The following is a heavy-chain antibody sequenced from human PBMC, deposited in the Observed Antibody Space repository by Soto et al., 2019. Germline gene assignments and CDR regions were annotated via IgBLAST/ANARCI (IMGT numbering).Heavy chain of an antibody. V-gene: IGHV3-11*01. CDR2: ISSSGSLQ. CDR1: GFTFSKHY. Sequence: GGSLRLSCAASGFTFSKHYMSWIRQAPGKGLEWVSYISSSGSLQVYADSVKGRFTISRDNAQTSGYLEMNSLGVQDTAVYYCAKDFEEGHYYYYYALDVWGRGTTVTVSS. CDR3: AKDFEEGHYYYYYALDV. J-gene: IGHJ6*02.